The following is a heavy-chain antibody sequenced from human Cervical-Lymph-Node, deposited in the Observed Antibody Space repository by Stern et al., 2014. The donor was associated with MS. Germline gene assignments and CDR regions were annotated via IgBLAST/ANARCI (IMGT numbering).Heavy chain of an antibody. CDR3: ARAEYSSSSFSY. J-gene: IGHJ4*02. Sequence: EVQLVESGGGLVKPGGSLRLSCAASGFTFSSYSMNWVRQAPGKGLEWVSSISSSSSYLYYAASVKGRFTISRDNAKNSLYLQMNSLRAEDTAVYYCARAEYSSSSFSYWGQGTLVTVSS. CDR2: ISSSSSYL. CDR1: GFTFSSYS. D-gene: IGHD6-6*01. V-gene: IGHV3-21*01.